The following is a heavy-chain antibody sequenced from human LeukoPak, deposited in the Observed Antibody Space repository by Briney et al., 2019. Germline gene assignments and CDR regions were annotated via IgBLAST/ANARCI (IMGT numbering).Heavy chain of an antibody. D-gene: IGHD4-17*01. J-gene: IGHJ3*02. CDR2: IDPSDSHT. V-gene: IGHV5-10-1*01. Sequence: GESLRISCKGSGYSFTNYWIIWVRQMPGKGLEWMGKIDPSDSHTNYSPSFQGHITISIDKSITTAYLQWSSLKASDTAMYYCARPPGYGDYADAFDIWGQGTMVTVSS. CDR3: ARPPGYGDYADAFDI. CDR1: GYSFTNYW.